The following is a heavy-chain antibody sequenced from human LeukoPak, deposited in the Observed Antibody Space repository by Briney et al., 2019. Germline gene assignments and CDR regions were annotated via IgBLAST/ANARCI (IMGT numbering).Heavy chain of an antibody. CDR1: GYTFASYD. CDR3: ARGPYYDYVWGSYGALQADYNWFDP. J-gene: IGHJ5*02. CDR2: MNPNSGNT. D-gene: IGHD3-16*01. V-gene: IGHV1-8*01. Sequence: ASVKDSCKASGYTFASYDINWVRQATGQGLEWMGWMNPNSGNTGYAQKFQGRVTMTRNTSISTAYMELSSLRSEDTAVYYCARGPYYDYVWGSYGALQADYNWFDPWGQGTLVTVSS.